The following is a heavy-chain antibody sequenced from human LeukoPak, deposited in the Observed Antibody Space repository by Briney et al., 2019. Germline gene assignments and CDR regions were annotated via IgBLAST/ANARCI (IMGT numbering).Heavy chain of an antibody. J-gene: IGHJ4*02. V-gene: IGHV1-2*02. CDR3: ARGWFGESREGYFDY. CDR2: INPNSGGT. Sequence: ASVKVSCKASGYTFTGYYMHWVRQAPGQGLEWMGWINPNSGGTNYAQKFQGRVTMTRDTSISTAYMELSRLRSDDTAVYYCARGWFGESREGYFDYWGPGTLVTVSS. D-gene: IGHD3-10*01. CDR1: GYTFTGYY.